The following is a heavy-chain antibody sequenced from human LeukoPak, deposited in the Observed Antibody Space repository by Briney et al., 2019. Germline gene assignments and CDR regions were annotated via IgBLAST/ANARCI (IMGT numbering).Heavy chain of an antibody. CDR3: AKDEYYYGSGMDYYYGMDV. Sequence: GGSLRLSCAASGFTFDDYAMHWVRQAPGKGLEWVSGISWNSGSIGYADSVKGRFTISRDNAKNSLYLQMNSLRAEDTALYYCAKDEYYYGSGMDYYYGMDVWGQGTTVTVSS. J-gene: IGHJ6*02. CDR1: GFTFDDYA. D-gene: IGHD3-10*01. CDR2: ISWNSGSI. V-gene: IGHV3-9*01.